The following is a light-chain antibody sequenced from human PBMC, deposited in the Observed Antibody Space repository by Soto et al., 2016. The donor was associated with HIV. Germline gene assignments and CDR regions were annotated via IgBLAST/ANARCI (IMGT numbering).Light chain of an antibody. CDR2: GKN. V-gene: IGLV3-19*01. Sequence: SSELTQDPFVSVALGQTVRISCQGDSLRTYYANWYQQKPGQAPILVIFGKNSRPSGIPDRFSGSSSGNTASLTITGAQADDEADYYCNSRDSSGNHLVLFGGGTELTVL. CDR1: SLRTYY. CDR3: NSRDSSGNHLVL. J-gene: IGLJ2*01.